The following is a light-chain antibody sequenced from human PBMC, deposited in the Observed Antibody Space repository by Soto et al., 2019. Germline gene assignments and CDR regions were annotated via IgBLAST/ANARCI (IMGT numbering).Light chain of an antibody. CDR2: DAS. CDR1: QSISSW. V-gene: IGKV1-5*01. CDR3: QQYNSYSWT. J-gene: IGKJ1*01. Sequence: DIQMTQSPSTLSASVGDRVTITCRASQSISSWLAWYQQKPGKAPKLLIYDASSLESGVPSRFSGGGSGKEFTLTISSLQPDDFATYYFQQYNSYSWTFGQGTKVEIK.